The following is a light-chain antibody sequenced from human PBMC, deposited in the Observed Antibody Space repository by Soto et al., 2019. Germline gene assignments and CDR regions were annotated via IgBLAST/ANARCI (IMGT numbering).Light chain of an antibody. CDR3: SSYTSSNSVV. V-gene: IGLV2-14*01. CDR2: EVG. Sequence: QSVLTQPASVSGSPGQSITISCTGTSSDIGTYIYVSWYLQHPGKAPKLLIYEVGNRPSGVSNRFSGSKSGNTASLTISRLQAEDEADYYCSSYTSSNSVVFGGGTQLTVL. CDR1: SSDIGTYIY. J-gene: IGLJ2*01.